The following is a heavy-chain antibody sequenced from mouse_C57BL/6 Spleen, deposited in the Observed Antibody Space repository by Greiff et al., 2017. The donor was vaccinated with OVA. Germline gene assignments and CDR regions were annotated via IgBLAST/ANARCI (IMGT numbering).Heavy chain of an antibody. Sequence: QVQLKQSGAELVRPGASVTLSCKASGYTFTDYEMHWVKQTPVHGLEWIGAIDPETGGTAYNQKFKGKAILTADKSSSTAYMELRSLTSEDSAVYYCTRCDYGNYVLYFDYWGQGTTLTVSS. CDR2: IDPETGGT. D-gene: IGHD2-1*01. V-gene: IGHV1-15*01. CDR1: GYTFTDYE. CDR3: TRCDYGNYVLYFDY. J-gene: IGHJ2*01.